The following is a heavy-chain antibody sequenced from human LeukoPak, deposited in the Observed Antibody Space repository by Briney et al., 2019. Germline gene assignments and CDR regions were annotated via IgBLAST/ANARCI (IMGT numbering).Heavy chain of an antibody. Sequence: ASVKVSCKASGYTFTSYDINWVRQAPGQGLEWMGWISAYNGNTNYAQKLQGRVTMTTDTSTSTAYMELRSLRSDDTAVYYCARDLSLTWTDYWGQGTLVTVSS. J-gene: IGHJ4*02. CDR2: ISAYNGNT. CDR3: ARDLSLTWTDY. V-gene: IGHV1-18*01. CDR1: GYTFTSYD. D-gene: IGHD3/OR15-3a*01.